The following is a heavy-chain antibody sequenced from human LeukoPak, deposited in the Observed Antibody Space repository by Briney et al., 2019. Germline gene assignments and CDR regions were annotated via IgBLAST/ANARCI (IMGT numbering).Heavy chain of an antibody. CDR3: ARHGGPGLAWFDP. Sequence: PSETLSLTCTVSGGSISSSSYYWGWIRQPPGKGLEWIGSIYYSGSTYYNPSLKSRVTISVDTSKNQFSLKLSSVTAADTAVYYCARHGGPGLAWFDPWGQGTLVTVSS. CDR1: GGSISSSSYY. CDR2: IYYSGST. J-gene: IGHJ5*02. V-gene: IGHV4-39*01. D-gene: IGHD3-16*01.